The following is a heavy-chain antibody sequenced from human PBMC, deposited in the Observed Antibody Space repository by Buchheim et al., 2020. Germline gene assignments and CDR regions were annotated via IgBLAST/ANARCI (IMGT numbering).Heavy chain of an antibody. CDR3: ARERSPRTYDFWSGYYLVYYYYGMDV. CDR1: GFTFSDYY. V-gene: IGHV3-11*06. D-gene: IGHD3-3*01. CDR2: ISSSSSYT. J-gene: IGHJ6*02. Sequence: QVQLVESGGGLVKPGGSLRLSCAASGFTFSDYYMSWIRQAPGKGLEWVSYISSSSSYTNYADSVKGRFTISRDNAKNSLYLQMNSLRADDTAVYYCARERSPRTYDFWSGYYLVYYYYGMDVWGQGTT.